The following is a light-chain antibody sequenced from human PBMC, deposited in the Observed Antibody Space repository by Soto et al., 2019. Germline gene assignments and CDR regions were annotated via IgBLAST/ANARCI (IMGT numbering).Light chain of an antibody. J-gene: IGKJ5*01. V-gene: IGKV1-27*01. CDR1: QGISNS. Sequence: DMQMTQSPSSLSASVGDRVTITCRASQGISNSLAWYQQTPGKVPKLLIYAASTLQSGVPSRFSGSGSGADFTLTISSLQPEDVATYYCQKYNSAPQNFGQGTRLEIK. CDR2: AAS. CDR3: QKYNSAPQN.